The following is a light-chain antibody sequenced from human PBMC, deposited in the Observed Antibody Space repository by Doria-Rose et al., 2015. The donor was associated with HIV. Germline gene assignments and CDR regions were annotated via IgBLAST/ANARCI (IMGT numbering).Light chain of an antibody. V-gene: IGKV4-1*01. CDR3: QQYYDTPS. CDR1: QSLLYTSKNY. J-gene: IGKJ3*01. CDR2: WAS. Sequence: DIRVTQSPESLGMSLGERATLNCKSNQSLLYTSKNYLAWYQQQPGQPPKLLIYWASTRQSGVPARFSGSGSGTDFTLTISSLEAEDVAVYYCQQYYDTPSFGLGSTVDIK.